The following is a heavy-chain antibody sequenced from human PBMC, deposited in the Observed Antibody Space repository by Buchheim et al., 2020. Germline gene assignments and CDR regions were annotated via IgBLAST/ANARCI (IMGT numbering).Heavy chain of an antibody. CDR3: ARLGYCTNGVCPTDY. J-gene: IGHJ4*02. V-gene: IGHV3-7*03. CDR2: IKQDGSEK. Sequence: EVQLVESGGGLVQPGGSLRLSCAASRFTFSNYWMSWVRQAPGKGLEWVANIKQDGSEKYYVDSVKGRFTVSRDNAKNSLYLQMNSLRAEDTAVYYCARLGYCTNGVCPTDYWGQGTL. D-gene: IGHD2-8*01. CDR1: RFTFSNYW.